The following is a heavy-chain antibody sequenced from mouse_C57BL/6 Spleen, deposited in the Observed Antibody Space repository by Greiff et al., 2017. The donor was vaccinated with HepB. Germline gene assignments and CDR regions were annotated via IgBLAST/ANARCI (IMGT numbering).Heavy chain of an antibody. CDR2: IRSKSNNYAT. Sequence: EVKLMESGGGLVQPKGSLKLSCAASGFSFNTYAMNWVRQAPGKGLEWVARIRSKSNNYATYYADSVKDRLTISRDDSESMLYLQMNNLKTEDTAMYYCVRHGGDYYAMDYWGQGTSVTVSS. V-gene: IGHV10-1*01. CDR3: VRHGGDYYAMDY. CDR1: GFSFNTYA. J-gene: IGHJ4*01.